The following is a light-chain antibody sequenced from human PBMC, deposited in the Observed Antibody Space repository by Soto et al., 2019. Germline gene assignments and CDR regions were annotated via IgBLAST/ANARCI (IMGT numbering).Light chain of an antibody. CDR3: QRYGVSLT. V-gene: IGKV3D-20*01. CDR2: DGS. J-gene: IGKJ4*01. CDR1: ETVSSSY. Sequence: DIVLTQSPATLSLSPGERATLSCGTSETVSSSYLGWYQQRPGLAPRLLIYDGSSRATGIPDRFSGSGSGTDFTLTISRLEPEDSAVYFCQRYGVSLTFGGGTKVEIK.